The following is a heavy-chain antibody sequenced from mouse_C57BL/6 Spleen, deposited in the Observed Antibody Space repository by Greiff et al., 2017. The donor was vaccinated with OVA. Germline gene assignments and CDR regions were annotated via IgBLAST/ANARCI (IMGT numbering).Heavy chain of an antibody. CDR3: ARTGTRYYFDY. J-gene: IGHJ2*01. CDR2: LGPGSGST. D-gene: IGHD4-1*01. V-gene: IGHV1-77*01. CDR1: GYTFTDYY. Sequence: VQLKESGAELVKPGASVKISCKASGYTFTDYYINWVKQRPGQGLEWIGKLGPGSGSTYYNEQFKGKATLTADKSSSTAYMQLSSLTSEDSAVYFCARTGTRYYFDYWGQGTTLTVSS.